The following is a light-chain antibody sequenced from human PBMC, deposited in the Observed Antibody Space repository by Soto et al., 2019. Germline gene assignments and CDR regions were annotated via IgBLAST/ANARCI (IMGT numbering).Light chain of an antibody. Sequence: EIVMTQSPATLSVSPGERATLSCRASQSISRNLAWYQQKPGQAPRLLLYAASTRATGLPARFSGSGSGTEFTLTISNLQSEDFAVYDGQQYYNWPPWTFGQGTKVDIK. CDR3: QQYYNWPPWT. J-gene: IGKJ1*01. V-gene: IGKV3-15*01. CDR2: AAS. CDR1: QSISRN.